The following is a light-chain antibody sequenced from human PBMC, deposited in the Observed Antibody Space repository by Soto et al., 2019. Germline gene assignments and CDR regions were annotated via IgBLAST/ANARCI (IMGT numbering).Light chain of an antibody. CDR3: QHYDVYPYT. J-gene: IGKJ2*01. V-gene: IGKV1-5*03. CDR1: QSVSNW. CDR2: QAS. Sequence: DIQMTQSPSTLSASVGDRVTITCRASQSVSNWLAWYQQKQGKGPKLLIFQASNLETGVPSRFSGSGSVTEFTLSISGLQPYDFATYYCQHYDVYPYTFGQGTKLEIK.